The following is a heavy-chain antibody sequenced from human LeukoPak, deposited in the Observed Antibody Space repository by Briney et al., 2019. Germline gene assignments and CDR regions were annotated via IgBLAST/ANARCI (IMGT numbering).Heavy chain of an antibody. D-gene: IGHD2-2*01. Sequence: PGGSLRLSCAASGFTFDDYAMHWVRQAPGKGLEWVAFVRSDGGIKYYADSVKGRFTISRDNSRTTVYLQMNSLRAEDTAAYHCAKDLPAAYFDYWGQGTLVTVSS. CDR3: AKDLPAAYFDY. J-gene: IGHJ4*02. CDR2: VRSDGGIK. V-gene: IGHV3-30*02. CDR1: GFTFDDYA.